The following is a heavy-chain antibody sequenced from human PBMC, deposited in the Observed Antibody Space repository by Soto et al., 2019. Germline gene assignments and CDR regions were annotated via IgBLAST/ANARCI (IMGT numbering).Heavy chain of an antibody. D-gene: IGHD5-18*01. V-gene: IGHV4-30-4*01. CDR3: ASVLSGYRYGPGEVY. CDR1: GGSISSSSYY. CDR2: IYYNGSA. Sequence: SETLSLTCTVSGGSISSSSYYWSWIRQPPGEGLEWIGYIYYNGSAYYNPSLMSRVTMSVDTSKNEFSLNLNSVTAADTAGYCGASVLSGYRYGPGEVYWGHGTLVTVSS. J-gene: IGHJ4*01.